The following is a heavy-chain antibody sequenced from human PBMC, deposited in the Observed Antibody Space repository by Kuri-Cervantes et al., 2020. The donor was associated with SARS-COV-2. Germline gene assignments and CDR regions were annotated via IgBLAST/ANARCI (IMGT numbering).Heavy chain of an antibody. CDR3: ASSSPATVTYPFDY. V-gene: IGHV3-30*04. CDR2: ISYDGSNK. D-gene: IGHD4-17*01. J-gene: IGHJ4*02. CDR1: GFSLSGYA. Sequence: GGSLRLSCTGPGFSLSGYALHWVRQAPGKGLEWVAVISYDGSNKYYADSVKGRFTISRDNSKNTLYLQMNSLRAEDTAVYYWASSSPATVTYPFDYWGQGTLVTVSS.